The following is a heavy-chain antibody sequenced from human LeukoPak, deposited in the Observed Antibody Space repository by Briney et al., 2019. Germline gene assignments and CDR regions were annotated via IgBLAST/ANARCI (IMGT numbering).Heavy chain of an antibody. CDR1: GYSFTSYW. CDR2: IYPGDSDT. Sequence: GESLKISCKGSGYSFTSYWIGWVRQMPGKGLEWMGIIYPGDSDTRYSPSFQGQVTISADKSISTAYPQWSSLKASDTALYYCARHNGYSSMLGAFDIWGQGTMVTVSS. J-gene: IGHJ3*02. V-gene: IGHV5-51*01. D-gene: IGHD5-18*01. CDR3: ARHNGYSSMLGAFDI.